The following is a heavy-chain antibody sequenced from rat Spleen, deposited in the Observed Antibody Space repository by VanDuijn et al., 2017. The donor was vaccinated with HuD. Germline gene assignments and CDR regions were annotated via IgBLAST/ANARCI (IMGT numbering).Heavy chain of an antibody. Sequence: EVQLVESGGGLVQPGRSLKLSCVASGFTFNNYWMTWIRQAPGKGLEWVASITNAAGKVHYPDSVKGRFTISRDNAKSTLYLQLDSLRSEDTATYYCATDTFYDGTYYPGGFDYWGQGVMVTVSS. CDR3: ATDTFYDGTYYPGGFDY. CDR1: GFTFNNYW. V-gene: IGHV5-31*01. J-gene: IGHJ2*01. D-gene: IGHD1-12*02. CDR2: ITNAAGKV.